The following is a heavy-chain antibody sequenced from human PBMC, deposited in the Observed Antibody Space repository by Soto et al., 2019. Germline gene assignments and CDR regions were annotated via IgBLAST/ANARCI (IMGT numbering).Heavy chain of an antibody. J-gene: IGHJ5*02. V-gene: IGHV1-3*01. CDR1: GYIFTSYA. CDR2: INAGNGNT. CDR3: ARVGGRGWPIDL. Sequence: VASVKVSCKASGYIFTSYANHWVRQAPGQRLEWMGWINAGNGNTKYSQKFQGRVTISRDTSASTVYMELSSLRSEDTAVYYCARVGGRGWPIDLWGQGTLVTVSS. D-gene: IGHD6-19*01.